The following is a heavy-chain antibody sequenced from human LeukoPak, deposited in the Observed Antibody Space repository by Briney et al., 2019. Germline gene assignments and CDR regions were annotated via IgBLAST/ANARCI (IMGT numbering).Heavy chain of an antibody. CDR1: GFTFSAYT. Sequence: GGSLRLSCATSGFTFSAYTMNWVRQAPGKGLEWISYISATTSRIEYAASVKGRFTISRDNAENSLYLQMNRLRDDDTAVYYCARVLYGDYPSAYWGQGTLVTVSS. CDR2: ISATTSRI. V-gene: IGHV3-48*02. CDR3: ARVLYGDYPSAY. D-gene: IGHD4-17*01. J-gene: IGHJ4*02.